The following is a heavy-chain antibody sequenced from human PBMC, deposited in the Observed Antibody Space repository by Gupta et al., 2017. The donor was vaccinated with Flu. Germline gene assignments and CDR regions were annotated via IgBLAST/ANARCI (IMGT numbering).Heavy chain of an antibody. CDR2: IYHSGGT. V-gene: IGHV4-39*01. CDR3: ERHFSAYGGGWYFDD. Sequence: QHLQESGPGLVKPSETLSLTCSVSSGSMSSSTYFWGWIRQPPGKGLEWIGNIYHSGGTYYNPSLRSRVTISVDPSKNQFSLNLTSVTAADTAMYYCERHFSAYGGGWYFDDGGQGAMVTVSS. CDR1: SGSMSSSTYF. D-gene: IGHD3-10*01. J-gene: IGHJ4*02.